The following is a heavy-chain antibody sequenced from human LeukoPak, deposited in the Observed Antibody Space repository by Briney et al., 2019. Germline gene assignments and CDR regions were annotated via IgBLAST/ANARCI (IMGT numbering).Heavy chain of an antibody. D-gene: IGHD3-3*01. CDR2: ISAYNGNT. CDR3: ARDGSNYDFWSGYFDY. Sequence: ASVKVSCKASGYTFTGYGFSWVRQAPGQGLEWMGWISAYNGNTNYAQNLQGRVTMTTDTSTSTAYMELRSLRSDDTAVYYCARDGSNYDFWSGYFDYWGQGTLVTVSS. J-gene: IGHJ4*02. V-gene: IGHV1-18*01. CDR1: GYTFTGYG.